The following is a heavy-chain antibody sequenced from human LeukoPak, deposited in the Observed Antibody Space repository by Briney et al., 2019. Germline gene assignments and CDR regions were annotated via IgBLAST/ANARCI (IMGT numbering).Heavy chain of an antibody. D-gene: IGHD3-16*02. CDR3: ARGRYSYGWRDC. V-gene: IGHV4-31*03. J-gene: IGHJ4*02. CDR1: GGSIGTSDYY. Sequence: SSETLSLTCTVSGGSIGTSDYYWNWIRQHPGKGLEWIGFISDRGSTLYNPSLKSRVTISSDTSKTQFSLKLGSVTAADMAVYYCARGRYSYGWRDCWGQGTLVAVSS. CDR2: ISDRGST.